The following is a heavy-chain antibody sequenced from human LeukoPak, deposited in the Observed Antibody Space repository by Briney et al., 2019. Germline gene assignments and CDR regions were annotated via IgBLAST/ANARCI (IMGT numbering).Heavy chain of an antibody. D-gene: IGHD3-10*01. J-gene: IGHJ5*02. CDR1: GFTFSSYA. CDR3: AKDLMRDRWFGES. V-gene: IGHV3-30*02. CDR2: IRYDGNDK. Sequence: GGSLRLSCAASGFTFSSYAMHWIRQAPGKGLVWVAFIRYDGNDKFYSSSAKGRFTISRDTSRNTLYLQMNSLRLDDTAIYYCAKDLMRDRWFGESWGQGTLVTVSS.